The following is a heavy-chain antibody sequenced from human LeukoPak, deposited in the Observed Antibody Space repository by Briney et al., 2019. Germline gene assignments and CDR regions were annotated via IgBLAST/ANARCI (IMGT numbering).Heavy chain of an antibody. J-gene: IGHJ4*02. CDR3: ARDASIFGVVITPPDY. D-gene: IGHD3-3*01. Sequence: ASVKVSCKASGYTFTSYGISWVRQAPGQGLEWMGWISAYNGNTNYAQKLQGRVTMTTDTSTSTAYMELRSLRSDDTAVYYCARDASIFGVVITPPDYWGQGTLVTVSS. CDR2: ISAYNGNT. V-gene: IGHV1-18*01. CDR1: GYTFTSYG.